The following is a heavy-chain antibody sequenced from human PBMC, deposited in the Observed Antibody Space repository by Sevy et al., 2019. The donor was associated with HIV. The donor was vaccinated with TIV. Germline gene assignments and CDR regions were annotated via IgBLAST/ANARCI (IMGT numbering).Heavy chain of an antibody. Sequence: SETLSLTCTVSGGSISSGDYYWSWIRQPPGKGLEWIGYIYYSGNTYYNPSLKSRVTISVDTSKNQFSLKLSSVTAADTAVYYCARDSSGYQDYGMDVWGQGTTVTVSS. D-gene: IGHD3-22*01. CDR2: IYYSGNT. V-gene: IGHV4-30-4*01. J-gene: IGHJ6*02. CDR1: GGSISSGDYY. CDR3: ARDSSGYQDYGMDV.